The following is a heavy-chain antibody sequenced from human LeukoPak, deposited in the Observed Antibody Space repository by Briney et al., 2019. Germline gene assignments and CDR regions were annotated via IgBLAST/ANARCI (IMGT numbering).Heavy chain of an antibody. V-gene: IGHV3-74*01. CDR2: INEDGSIT. Sequence: GGSLRLSGAASGFTFSSNWMHWVRQAPGKGLVWVSRINEDGSITNYADSVKGRFTISRDNAKNTLYLQMNSLRVEDTAMYHCVRDLGGRSGHWGQGTLVTVSS. J-gene: IGHJ4*02. D-gene: IGHD1-26*01. CDR3: VRDLGGRSGH. CDR1: GFTFSSNW.